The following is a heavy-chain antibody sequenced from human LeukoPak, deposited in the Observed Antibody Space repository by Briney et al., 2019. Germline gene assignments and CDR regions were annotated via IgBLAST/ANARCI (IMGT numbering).Heavy chain of an antibody. D-gene: IGHD3-22*01. CDR3: ARDYYDSSGYYYYYFDY. CDR1: GGTFSSYA. CDR2: IIPILGIA. V-gene: IGHV1-69*04. Sequence: SVKVSCKASGGTFSSYAISWVRQAPGQGLEWVGRIIPILGIANYARKFQGRVTITADKSTSTAYMELSSLRSEDTAVYYCARDYYDSSGYYYYYFDYWGQGTLVTVSS. J-gene: IGHJ4*02.